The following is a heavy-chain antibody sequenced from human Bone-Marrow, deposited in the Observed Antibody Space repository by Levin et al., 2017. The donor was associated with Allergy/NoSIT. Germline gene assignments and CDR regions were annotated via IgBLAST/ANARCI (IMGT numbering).Heavy chain of an antibody. J-gene: IGHJ4*02. Sequence: KVGESLKISCQVSGYIFTSYWIGWVRQMPGKGLEWMGIIYPGDSDTRYSPSFQGQVTISADKSISTAYLQWSSLKASDTAMYYCARRSRASSSSNFDYWGQGTLVIVSS. CDR2: IYPGDSDT. CDR1: GYIFTSYW. V-gene: IGHV5-51*01. D-gene: IGHD6-13*01. CDR3: ARRSRASSSSNFDY.